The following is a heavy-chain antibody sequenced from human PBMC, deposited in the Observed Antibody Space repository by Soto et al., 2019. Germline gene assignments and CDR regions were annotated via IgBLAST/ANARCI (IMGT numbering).Heavy chain of an antibody. CDR3: AREGIVVVAATPGAFDV. J-gene: IGHJ3*01. D-gene: IGHD2-15*01. Sequence: GGSLRLSCVASGFSFSSYDMHWVRQAPGKGLEWVAIVRFDGSNIYYADSVKGRFTISRDNPRNTLFLQMNSLKVEDTALYYCAREGIVVVAATPGAFDVWGQGTMVTVSS. CDR1: GFSFSSYD. CDR2: VRFDGSNI. V-gene: IGHV3-30*02.